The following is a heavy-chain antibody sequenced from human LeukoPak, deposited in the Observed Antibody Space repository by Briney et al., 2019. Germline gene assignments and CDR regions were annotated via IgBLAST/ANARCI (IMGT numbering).Heavy chain of an antibody. D-gene: IGHD6-6*01. CDR1: PGTFVGYA. Sequence: WLRLSCAASPGTFVGYAMLCFRHAPPGGLLWVAAISWNSANMDYADSVKGRFTISRDNAKNSLYLQMNSLRADDTAVYYCAKSGTYNSASGYIDSWGQGTLVTVSS. CDR2: ISWNSANM. V-gene: IGHV3-9*01. J-gene: IGHJ4*02. CDR3: AKSGTYNSASGYIDS.